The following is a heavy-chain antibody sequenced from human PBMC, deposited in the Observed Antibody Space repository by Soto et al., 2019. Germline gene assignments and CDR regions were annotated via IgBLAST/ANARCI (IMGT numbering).Heavy chain of an antibody. CDR3: AKRGYCTSVSCSYYLDY. CDR2: IGTGTST. CDR1: GFTFSNYA. V-gene: IGHV3-23*01. D-gene: IGHD2-2*01. J-gene: IGHJ4*02. Sequence: GGSLRLSCAASGFTFSNYAMSWVRQAPGKGLEWVSAIGTGTSTYYADSVKGRFTISRDNSNNALDLQMNSLRAEDTAVYYCAKRGYCTSVSCSYYLDYWGQGTLVTVSS.